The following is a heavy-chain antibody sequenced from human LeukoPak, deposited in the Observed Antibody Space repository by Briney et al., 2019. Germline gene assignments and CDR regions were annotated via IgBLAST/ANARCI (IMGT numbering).Heavy chain of an antibody. D-gene: IGHD3-3*01. Sequence: GGSLRLSCAASGFTVSSNYMSWVRQAPGKGLEWVSVIYSGGSTYYADSVKGRFTISRDNSKNTLYLQMNSLRAEDTAVYYCAREITIFGVVSPGFDYWGQGILVTVSS. CDR3: AREITIFGVVSPGFDY. V-gene: IGHV3-66*02. CDR2: IYSGGST. CDR1: GFTVSSNY. J-gene: IGHJ4*02.